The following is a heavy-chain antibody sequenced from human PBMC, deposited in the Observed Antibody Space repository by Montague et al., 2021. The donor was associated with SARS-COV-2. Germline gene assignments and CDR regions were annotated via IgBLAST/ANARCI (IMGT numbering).Heavy chain of an antibody. CDR3: ARGVVVVVHRDYPASRGWFVP. CDR2: INHSGTT. CDR1: GGSFSGYY. V-gene: IGHV4-34*01. Sequence: SETLSLTCAVYGGSFSGYYWNWIRQPPGNGLEWIGEINHSGTTNYNPPLKSRATISVDTPKNQFSLKLSSVTAADTAVYYCARGVVVVVHRDYPASRGWFVPWGQGTLVSVSS. J-gene: IGHJ5*02. D-gene: IGHD2-15*01.